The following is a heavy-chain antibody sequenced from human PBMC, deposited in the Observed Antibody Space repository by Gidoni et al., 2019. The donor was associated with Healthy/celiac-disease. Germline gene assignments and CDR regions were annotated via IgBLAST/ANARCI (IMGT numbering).Heavy chain of an antibody. CDR2: IRGRGGST. CDR1: GFTCSSDA. CDR3: AKQGVAGTVYYYYMDV. Sequence: EVQLLESGGGLVKPGGSMRVACAASGFTCSSDAISWVRQAPGKGLECLSAIRGRGGSTYYSDSVKGRFTISRDNSKNTLYLQMNSLIAEDTAVYYCAKQGVAGTVYYYYMDVWGKGTTVTVSS. D-gene: IGHD6-19*01. V-gene: IGHV3-23*01. J-gene: IGHJ6*03.